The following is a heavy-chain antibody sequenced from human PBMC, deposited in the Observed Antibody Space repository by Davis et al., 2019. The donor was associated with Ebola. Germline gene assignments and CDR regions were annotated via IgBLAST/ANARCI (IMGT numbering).Heavy chain of an antibody. Sequence: SETLSLTCTVSGGSINSGSFYWGWIRQPPGKGLKWIGSIYYSGSTYYNPSLKSRVTISLDTSKNQFSLKLSSVTAADTAVYYCAGQNYYGMDVWGKGTTVTVSS. CDR3: AGQNYYGMDV. CDR1: GGSINSGSFY. V-gene: IGHV4-39*01. CDR2: IYYSGST. J-gene: IGHJ6*04.